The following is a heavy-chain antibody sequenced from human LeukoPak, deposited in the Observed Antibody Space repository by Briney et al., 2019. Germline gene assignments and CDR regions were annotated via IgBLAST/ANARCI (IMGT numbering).Heavy chain of an antibody. J-gene: IGHJ3*02. D-gene: IGHD3-10*01. CDR3: ARDRFGSGSYAAFDI. CDR1: GFTFSSYA. CDR2: ISYDGSNK. Sequence: GGSLRLSCAASGFTFSSYAMHWVRQAPGKGLEWVAVISYDGSNKYYADSVKGRFTISRDNSKNTLYLQMNSLRAEDTAVYYCARDRFGSGSYAAFDIWGQGTMVTVSS. V-gene: IGHV3-30-3*01.